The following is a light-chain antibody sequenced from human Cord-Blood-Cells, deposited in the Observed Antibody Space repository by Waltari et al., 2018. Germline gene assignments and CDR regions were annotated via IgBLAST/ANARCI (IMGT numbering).Light chain of an antibody. CDR3: QSYDSSLSGYVV. CDR1: SPDAGPGYG. J-gene: IGLJ2*01. V-gene: IGLV1-40*01. Sequence: QSVPAPLPPDPAAPPLSVTHASSGSSPDAGPGYGGHRSQQLPGPAPKLLIYGNSNRPSGVPDRFSGSKSGTSASLAITGLQAEDEADYYCQSYDSSLSGYVVFGGGTKLTVL. CDR2: GNS.